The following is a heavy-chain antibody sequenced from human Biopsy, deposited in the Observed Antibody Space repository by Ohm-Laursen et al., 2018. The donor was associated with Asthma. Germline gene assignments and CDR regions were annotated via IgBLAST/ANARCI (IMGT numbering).Heavy chain of an antibody. V-gene: IGHV2-5*02. D-gene: IGHD3-9*01. Sequence: TQTLTLTCSFSGFSLRTPGVGVGWIRQSPGKAREWLALIYWDDYNLFRPSLKRRFTITKDPSKNQVVLTMTKMDPVESGTYYCALSQDSGFDDHSPSWFDPWDQGTLVTVSS. CDR2: IYWDDYN. CDR3: ALSQDSGFDDHSPSWFDP. CDR1: GFSLRTPGVG. J-gene: IGHJ5*02.